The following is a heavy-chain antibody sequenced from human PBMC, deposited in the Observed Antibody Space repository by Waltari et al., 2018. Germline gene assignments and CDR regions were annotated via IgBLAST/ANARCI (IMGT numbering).Heavy chain of an antibody. Sequence: EVQLVESGGGLVKPGGSLRLSCAASGFTFSSYSRNWVRQAPGKGLEWVSSISSSSSYIYYADSVKGRFTISRDNAKNSLYLQMNSLRAEDTAVYYCARGPVAAAFDIWGQGTMVTVSS. J-gene: IGHJ3*02. CDR3: ARGPVAAAFDI. CDR2: ISSSSSYI. CDR1: GFTFSSYS. V-gene: IGHV3-21*01. D-gene: IGHD6-19*01.